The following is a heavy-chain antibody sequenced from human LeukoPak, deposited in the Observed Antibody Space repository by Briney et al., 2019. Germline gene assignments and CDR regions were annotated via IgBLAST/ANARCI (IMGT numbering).Heavy chain of an antibody. CDR3: ARDYYGSGFDY. J-gene: IGHJ4*02. Sequence: GGSLRLSCAASGFTFSSYSMNWVRQAPGKGLEWVSYISSSGSTIYHADSVKGRFTISRDNAKNSLYLQMNSLRAEDTAVYYCARDYYGSGFDYWGQGTLVTVSS. CDR2: ISSSGSTI. V-gene: IGHV3-48*04. CDR1: GFTFSSYS. D-gene: IGHD3-10*01.